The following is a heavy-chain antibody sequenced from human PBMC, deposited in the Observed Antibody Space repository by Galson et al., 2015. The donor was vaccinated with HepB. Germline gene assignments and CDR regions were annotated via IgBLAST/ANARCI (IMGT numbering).Heavy chain of an antibody. CDR1: GFNFNSYA. CDR2: ISYDGSNI. CDR3: ARDQDYGDWYYFGMDV. D-gene: IGHD4-17*01. Sequence: SLRLSCAASGFNFNSYAMHWVRQAPGKGLEWVSAISYDGSNIYYADSVKVRFTISRDNSKNTLYLQMNNLRSEDTAVYYCARDQDYGDWYYFGMDVWGQG. V-gene: IGHV3-30*04. J-gene: IGHJ6*02.